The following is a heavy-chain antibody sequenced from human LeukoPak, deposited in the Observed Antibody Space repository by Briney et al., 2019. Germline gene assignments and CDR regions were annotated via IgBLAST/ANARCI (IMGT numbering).Heavy chain of an antibody. D-gene: IGHD1-26*01. CDR1: GGSSSSYY. CDR2: IYTSGST. CDR3: ARDPIGTHSFDY. V-gene: IGHV4-4*07. Sequence: VKPSETLALTCTVAGGSSSSYYWGWIRQPAGKGLEWIGRIYTSGSTNYNPSLKSRVTMSVDTSKNQFSLKLSSVTAADTAVYYCARDPIGTHSFDYWGQGTLVTVSS. J-gene: IGHJ4*02.